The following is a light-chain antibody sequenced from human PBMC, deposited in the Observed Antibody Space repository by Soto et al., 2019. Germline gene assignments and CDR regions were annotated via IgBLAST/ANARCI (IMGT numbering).Light chain of an antibody. CDR2: LHS. Sequence: DVVMTQSTLSLPVTPGEPASISCRSSQSLLHSNGYNYLDWYLQQPGQSPQLLIYLHSNRASGVPDSFSGSGSRIDFTLKIRRVEAEDCGVYHCLQQLPSSLTFGPGTKLAIQ. J-gene: IGKJ3*01. CDR3: LQQLPSSLT. V-gene: IGKV2-28*01. CDR1: QSLLHSNGYNY.